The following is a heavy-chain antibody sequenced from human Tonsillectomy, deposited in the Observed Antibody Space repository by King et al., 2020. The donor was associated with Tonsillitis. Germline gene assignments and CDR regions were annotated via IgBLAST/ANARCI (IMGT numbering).Heavy chain of an antibody. CDR3: ARGPWVYDSSSVAF. CDR2: INPNSGGA. CDR1: GYTFTAYY. J-gene: IGHJ4*02. D-gene: IGHD6-13*01. V-gene: IGHV1-2*02. Sequence: VQLVESGAEVKKPGASVKVSCKASGYTFTAYYMYWVRQAPGQGLEWVGWINPNSGGANYAQKFQGRATMTRDTSISTAYMELSRLRSDDTAVYYCARGPWVYDSSSVAFWGQGTLVTVSS.